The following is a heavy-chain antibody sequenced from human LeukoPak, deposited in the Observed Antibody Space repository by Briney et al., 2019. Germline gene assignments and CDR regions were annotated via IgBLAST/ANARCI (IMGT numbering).Heavy chain of an antibody. CDR2: INPNSGGT. CDR1: GYTFTVYY. CDR3: GRGYYDSGSEGFLNWLDP. Sequence: ASVKVSCKASGYTFTVYYIHWVRQAPGQGLEWMGWINPNSGGTDSAQKFQGGVTMTRDTSISTAYMELSRLRSDDTAVYYCGRGYYDSGSEGFLNWLDPWGQGTLVT. J-gene: IGHJ5*02. D-gene: IGHD3-10*01. V-gene: IGHV1-2*02.